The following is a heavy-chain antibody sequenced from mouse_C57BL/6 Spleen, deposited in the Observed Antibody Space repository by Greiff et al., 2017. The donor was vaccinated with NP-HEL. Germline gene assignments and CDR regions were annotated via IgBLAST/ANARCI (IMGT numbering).Heavy chain of an antibody. Sequence: VQLQQSGAELVKPGASVKLSCTASGFNIKDYYMHWVKQRTEQGLEWIGRIDPEDGDTKYAPKFQGKATITADTSSNTAYLQLSRLTSEDTAVYYCARTDYYGSSDSYYYAMDYWGQGTSVTVSS. D-gene: IGHD1-1*01. J-gene: IGHJ4*01. CDR3: ARTDYYGSSDSYYYAMDY. CDR1: GFNIKDYY. V-gene: IGHV14-2*01. CDR2: IDPEDGDT.